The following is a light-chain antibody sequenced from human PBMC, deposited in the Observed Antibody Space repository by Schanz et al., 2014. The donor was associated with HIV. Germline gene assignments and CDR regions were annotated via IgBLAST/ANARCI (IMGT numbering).Light chain of an antibody. CDR3: CSYTSSSTWV. CDR2: SVT. J-gene: IGLJ3*02. V-gene: IGLV2-14*01. Sequence: QSVLTQPPSASGSPGQSVTISCTGTRSDIGNYDFVSWYQQHPGQAPKLMIYSVTQRPSGVSNRFSGSKSGNTASLTISGLQAEDEGDYYCCSYTSSSTWVFGGGTKLTVL. CDR1: RSDIGNYDF.